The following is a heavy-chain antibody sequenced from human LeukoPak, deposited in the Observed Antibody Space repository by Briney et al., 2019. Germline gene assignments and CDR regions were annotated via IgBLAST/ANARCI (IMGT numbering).Heavy chain of an antibody. D-gene: IGHD4-17*01. CDR1: GFTFSSYE. CDR2: ISSSGSTI. CDR3: AREIEYYGDNRGHAFDI. J-gene: IGHJ3*02. Sequence: GGSLRLSCAASGFTFSSYEMNWVRQAPGKGLEWVSYISSSGSTIYYADSVKGRFTISRDNAKNSLYPQMNSLRAEDTAVYYCAREIEYYGDNRGHAFDIWGQGTMVTVSS. V-gene: IGHV3-48*03.